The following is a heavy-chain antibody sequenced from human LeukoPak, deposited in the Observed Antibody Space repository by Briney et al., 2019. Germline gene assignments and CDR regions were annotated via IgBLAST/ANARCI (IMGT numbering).Heavy chain of an antibody. CDR1: GFTFSSYA. Sequence: GGSLGLSCAASGFTFSSYAMSWVRQAPGKGLEWVSAISGSGGSTYYADSVKGRFTISRDNSKNTLYLQMNSLRAEDTAVYYCANVQDIFGVVNNWFDPWGQGTLVTVSS. CDR3: ANVQDIFGVVNNWFDP. V-gene: IGHV3-23*01. D-gene: IGHD3-3*02. J-gene: IGHJ5*02. CDR2: ISGSGGST.